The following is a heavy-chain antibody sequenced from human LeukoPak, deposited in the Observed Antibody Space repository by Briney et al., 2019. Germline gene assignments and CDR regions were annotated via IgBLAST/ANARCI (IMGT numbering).Heavy chain of an antibody. J-gene: IGHJ4*02. CDR1: GYTLTELS. CDR2: FDPEDGDT. Sequence: ASVKVSCKVSGYTLTELSMHWVRQAPGKGLEWMGGFDPEDGDTIYAQKFQGRVTMTEDTSTDTAYMELSSLRSEDTAVYYCAAASSQLISYSGYAPFVYWGQGTLVTVSS. CDR3: AAASSQLISYSGYAPFVY. V-gene: IGHV1-24*01. D-gene: IGHD5-12*01.